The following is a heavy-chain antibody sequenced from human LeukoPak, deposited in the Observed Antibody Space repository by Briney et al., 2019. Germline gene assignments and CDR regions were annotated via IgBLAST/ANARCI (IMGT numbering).Heavy chain of an antibody. CDR3: AKKAVGNNPYDY. J-gene: IGHJ4*02. CDR1: GFTFSNYA. CDR2: SGPGGTT. D-gene: IGHD1-26*01. V-gene: IGHV3-23*01. Sequence: GGSLRLSCAASGFTFSNYAMTWVRQAPGKGLEWVAVSGPGGTTYYSDSVQGRFTISRDDSKNTLYLHMNSLRAEDTALYYCAKKAVGNNPYDYWGQGTLVTVSS.